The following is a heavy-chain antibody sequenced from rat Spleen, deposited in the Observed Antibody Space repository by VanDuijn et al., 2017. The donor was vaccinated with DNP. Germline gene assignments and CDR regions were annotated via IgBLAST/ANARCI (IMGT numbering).Heavy chain of an antibody. CDR3: TTPTTGIFDY. J-gene: IGHJ2*01. Sequence: EVQLVESGGGLVQPGRSLKLSCAASGFTFSNYGMAWVRQAPTKGLEWVASITKSGGTTYYRDSVKGRFTISRDNAKSTLYLQMDSLRSEDTATYYCTTPTTGIFDYWGQGVMVTVSS. CDR2: ITKSGGTT. CDR1: GFTFSNYG. V-gene: IGHV5S13*01. D-gene: IGHD1-7*01.